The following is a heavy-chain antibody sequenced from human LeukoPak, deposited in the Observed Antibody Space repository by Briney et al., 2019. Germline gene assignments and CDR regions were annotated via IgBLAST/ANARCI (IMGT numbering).Heavy chain of an antibody. CDR3: ARDLDYYGSGSYGD. CDR1: GDTFTGYY. D-gene: IGHD3-10*01. V-gene: IGHV1-2*06. CDR2: INPNSGGT. J-gene: IGHJ4*02. Sequence: ASVKVSCKASGDTFTGYYMHWGRHAPGQGHEWMGRINPNSGGTNYAQKFQGRVTMTRDTSISTAYMELSRLRSDDTAVYYCARDLDYYGSGSYGDWGQGTLVTVSS.